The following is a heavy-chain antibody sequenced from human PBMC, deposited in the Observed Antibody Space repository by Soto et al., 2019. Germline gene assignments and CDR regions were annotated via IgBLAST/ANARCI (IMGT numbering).Heavy chain of an antibody. Sequence: PSETLSLTCAVYGGSFSGYYWSWIRQPPGKGLEWIGEINHSGSSYYDPALKSRVTISVDTYKNQFSLKLSSVTAADTAVYYCARDKASSSWYNKPSYYYGMDVWGQGTTVTVSS. J-gene: IGHJ6*02. V-gene: IGHV4-34*01. CDR3: ARDKASSSWYNKPSYYYGMDV. CDR2: INHSGSS. D-gene: IGHD6-13*01. CDR1: GGSFSGYY.